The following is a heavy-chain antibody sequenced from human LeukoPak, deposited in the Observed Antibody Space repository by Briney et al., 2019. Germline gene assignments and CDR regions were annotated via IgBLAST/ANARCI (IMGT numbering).Heavy chain of an antibody. V-gene: IGHV3-23*01. Sequence: PGGSLRLSCAASGFTFSSYSMNWVRQAPGKGLEWVSAAGSSGGDTYYANSVKGRFTISRDNSKNTLYLQMNSLRAEDAAAYYCAKGGMSGLDDWGQGTLVTVSS. J-gene: IGHJ4*02. CDR2: AGSSGGDT. CDR1: GFTFSSYS. CDR3: AKGGMSGLDD. D-gene: IGHD3-3*01.